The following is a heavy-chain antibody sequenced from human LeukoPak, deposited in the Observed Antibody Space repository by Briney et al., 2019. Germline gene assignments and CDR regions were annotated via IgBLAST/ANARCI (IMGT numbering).Heavy chain of an antibody. CDR3: AKVFLAYYYDSSGYYPDY. D-gene: IGHD3-22*01. CDR1: GYTFTGYY. Sequence: ASVKVSCKASGYTFTGYYMHWVRQAPGQGLEWMGWIKPNSGGTNYAQKFQGWVTMTRDTSISTAYMELSRLRSDDTAVYYCAKVFLAYYYDSSGYYPDYWGQGTLVTVSS. V-gene: IGHV1-2*04. CDR2: IKPNSGGT. J-gene: IGHJ4*02.